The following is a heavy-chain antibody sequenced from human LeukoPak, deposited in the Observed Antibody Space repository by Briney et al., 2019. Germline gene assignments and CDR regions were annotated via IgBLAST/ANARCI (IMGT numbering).Heavy chain of an antibody. J-gene: IGHJ4*02. CDR2: ISYDGSNK. CDR3: ASGMRVGPNI. CDR1: GFTFSSYA. D-gene: IGHD1-26*01. Sequence: GRSLRLSCAASGFTFSSYAMHWVRQAPGKGLEWVAVISYDGSNKYYADSVKGRFTISRDNGKNSLYLQMNSLRAEDTAVYYCASGMRVGPNIWGQGTLVTVSS. V-gene: IGHV3-30-3*01.